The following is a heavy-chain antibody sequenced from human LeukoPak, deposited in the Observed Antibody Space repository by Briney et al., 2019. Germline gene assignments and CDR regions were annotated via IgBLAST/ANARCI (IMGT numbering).Heavy chain of an antibody. J-gene: IGHJ4*02. CDR3: ARDTGDNFDY. D-gene: IGHD2-21*02. V-gene: IGHV3-7*01. Sequence: PGGSLRLSCAASAFTFRYYWMAWVGQAPGKGLEWVANIKQDASEKYYVDSVRGRFTITRDNAKNSVYLQMNSLRAEDTALYYCARDTGDNFDYGGRGTLVTVFS. CDR2: IKQDASEK. CDR1: AFTFRYYW.